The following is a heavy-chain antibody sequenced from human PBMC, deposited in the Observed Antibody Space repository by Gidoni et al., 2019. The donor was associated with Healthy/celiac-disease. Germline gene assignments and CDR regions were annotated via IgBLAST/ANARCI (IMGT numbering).Heavy chain of an antibody. CDR1: GFPFSDYY. CDR3: ARELIVEMATIAFDI. Sequence: QVQLVESGGGLVKPGGSLSLSCAASGFPFSDYYMRWIRQAPGKGLEWVSYISSSSSYTNYADSVKGRFTISRDNAKNSLYLQMNSLRAEDTAVYYCARELIVEMATIAFDIWGQGTMVTVSS. J-gene: IGHJ3*02. CDR2: ISSSSSYT. V-gene: IGHV3-11*06. D-gene: IGHD2-15*01.